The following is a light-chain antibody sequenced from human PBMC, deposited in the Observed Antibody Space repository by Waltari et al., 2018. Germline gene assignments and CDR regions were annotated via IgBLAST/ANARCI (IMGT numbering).Light chain of an antibody. J-gene: IGLJ1*01. CDR2: NDV. Sequence: QSVLTQPPSASGTPGQRVIISCSGSSSNVGSTVVTWYHQLPGTAPNLLIFNDVDRPSGVPDRFSGSRSATSASLAISGLQSDDESTYYCASWDDRLDAYVFGTGTRVTVL. CDR1: SSNVGSTV. V-gene: IGLV1-44*01. CDR3: ASWDDRLDAYV.